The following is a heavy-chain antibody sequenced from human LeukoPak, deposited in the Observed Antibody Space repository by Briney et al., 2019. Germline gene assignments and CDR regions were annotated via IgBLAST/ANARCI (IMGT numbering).Heavy chain of an antibody. D-gene: IGHD2-15*01. V-gene: IGHV1-46*01. CDR2: INPSGDSA. CDR3: ARGGSRNCDY. Sequence: PSVRGSCTASRYSFTSHYMHWVRQAPGQGLEWMGIINPSGDSASYAQKFQGRVTMTRDTSTSTVYMELSSLRSEDTAVYYCARGGSRNCDYWGQGTLLTVPS. J-gene: IGHJ4*02. CDR1: RYSFTSHY.